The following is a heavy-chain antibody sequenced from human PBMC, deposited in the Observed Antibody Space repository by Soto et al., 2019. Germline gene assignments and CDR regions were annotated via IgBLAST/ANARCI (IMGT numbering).Heavy chain of an antibody. CDR3: ARELPQRQGRNMDV. CDR2: INHRGSL. Sequence: WTWIRHRPGEGLEWFGYINHRGSLYYNPSLKSRVSMSVDTSKNQFSLNLSSVTAADTAVYYCARELPQRQGRNMDVWGQGTTVTVCS. V-gene: IGHV4-31*02. J-gene: IGHJ6*02. D-gene: IGHD1-1*01.